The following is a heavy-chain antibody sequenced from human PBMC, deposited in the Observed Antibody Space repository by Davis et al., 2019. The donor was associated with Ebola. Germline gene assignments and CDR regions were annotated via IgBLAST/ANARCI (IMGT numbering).Heavy chain of an antibody. Sequence: PSETLSLTCTVSGGSISSHYWNWIRQSPGKGLEWIGSIYESGRTFYNPSLKSRLTLSVDTSKNQFSLKMTSVTAADTALYYCARGGGSGYDSIDYWGQGHLVTVSS. D-gene: IGHD5-12*01. CDR2: IYESGRT. CDR1: GGSISSHY. J-gene: IGHJ4*01. CDR3: ARGGGSGYDSIDY. V-gene: IGHV4-59*08.